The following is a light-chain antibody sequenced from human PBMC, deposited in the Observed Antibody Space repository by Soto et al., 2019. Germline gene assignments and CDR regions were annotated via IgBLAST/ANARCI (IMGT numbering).Light chain of an antibody. CDR2: GAS. Sequence: EVVLTQSPGTLSLSPGERATLSCRASQSVSSNYLAWYQQKSGQAPRLLIYGASNRATGIPDRFSGSGSGTDFTLTIRRLEPEDLAVYYCQQYDTSPRTFGQGTKVEFK. V-gene: IGKV3-20*01. CDR1: QSVSSNY. CDR3: QQYDTSPRT. J-gene: IGKJ1*01.